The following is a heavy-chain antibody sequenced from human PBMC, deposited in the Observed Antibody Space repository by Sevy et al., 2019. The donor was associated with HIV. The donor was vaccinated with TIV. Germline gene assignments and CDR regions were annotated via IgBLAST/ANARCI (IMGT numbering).Heavy chain of an antibody. CDR1: GDSVTSSPHY. J-gene: IGHJ5*02. D-gene: IGHD2-15*01. CDR2: IYYTGNP. V-gene: IGHV4-61*01. CDR3: ARVVGESCSGGTCSGWFDP. Sequence: SETLSLTCIVSGDSVTSSPHYWTWIRQPPGKGLEWIAYIYYTGNPNYNPSLRDRVTISVDISKNQFSLKLSSVTAADTAVYYCARVVGESCSGGTCSGWFDPWGQGTQVTVSS.